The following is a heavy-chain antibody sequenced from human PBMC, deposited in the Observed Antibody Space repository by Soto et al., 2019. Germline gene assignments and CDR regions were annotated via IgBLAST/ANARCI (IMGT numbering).Heavy chain of an antibody. Sequence: QVQLVQSGAEVKTPGSSLKVSCKVSGSRFSNYVISWVRQAPGHGLEWLGRIFPIFNYTKYAQSFQGRDTITADKSTSTASLEVSSLRSDDTAVYYCAREGRGKKAGYNGLVSLGYWGQGTLVTVSS. V-gene: IGHV1-69*06. CDR1: GSRFSNYV. J-gene: IGHJ4*02. CDR2: IFPIFNYT. D-gene: IGHD2-2*02. CDR3: AREGRGKKAGYNGLVSLGY.